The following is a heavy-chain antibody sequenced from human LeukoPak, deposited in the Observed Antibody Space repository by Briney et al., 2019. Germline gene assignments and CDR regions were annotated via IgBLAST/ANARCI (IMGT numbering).Heavy chain of an antibody. CDR3: ARSYYYEQYYFDY. D-gene: IGHD3-22*01. CDR2: INTNTGNP. V-gene: IGHV7-4-1*02. CDR1: GCTFTGYY. J-gene: IGHJ4*02. Sequence: ASVKVSCKASGCTFTGYYMHWVRQAPGQGLEWMGWINTNTGNPTYAQGFTGRFVFSLDTSVSTAYLQISSLKAEDTAVYYCARSYYYEQYYFDYWGQGTLVTVSS.